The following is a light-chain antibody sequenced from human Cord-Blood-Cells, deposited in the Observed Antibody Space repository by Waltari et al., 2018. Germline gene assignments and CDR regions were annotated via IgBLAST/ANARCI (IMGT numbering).Light chain of an antibody. CDR3: SSYTSSSTWV. V-gene: IGLV2-14*03. CDR1: SSHVRGYNY. Sequence: QSALTQPASVPGSPGQSITITCTGTSSHVRGYNYVSWYQQHPGKAPQLMIYDVSNRPSGVSNRFSGSKSGNTASLTISGLQAEDEADYYCSSYTSSSTWVFGGGTKLTVL. J-gene: IGLJ3*02. CDR2: DVS.